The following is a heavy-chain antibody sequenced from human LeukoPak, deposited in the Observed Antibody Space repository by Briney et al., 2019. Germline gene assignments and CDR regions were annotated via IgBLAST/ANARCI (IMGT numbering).Heavy chain of an antibody. D-gene: IGHD1-26*01. CDR3: ARVHPPWSGSYSFAFDY. J-gene: IGHJ4*02. V-gene: IGHV4-30-2*01. CDR2: IYHSGST. Sequence: SQTLSLTCTVSGGSISSGGYYWSWIRQPPGKGLEWIGYIYHSGSTYYNPSLKSRVTISVDRSKNQFSLKLSSVTAADTAVYYCARVHPPWSGSYSFAFDYWGQGTLVTVSS. CDR1: GGSISSGGYY.